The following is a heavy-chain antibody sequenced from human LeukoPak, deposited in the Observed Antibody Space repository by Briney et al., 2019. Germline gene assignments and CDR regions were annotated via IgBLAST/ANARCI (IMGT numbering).Heavy chain of an antibody. J-gene: IGHJ4*02. CDR2: LIPIFGTP. D-gene: IGHD1-26*01. V-gene: IGHV1-69*01. CDR1: GGILSNYT. CDR3: ARDRPGRELLPYFDY. Sequence: ASVKVSCKASGGILSNYTISWVRQAPGQGLEWMGGLIPIFGTPYYAQNVQGRVTITADESTSTAFLELRSLKSEDTAVYCCARDRPGRELLPYFDYWGQGTLVTVSS.